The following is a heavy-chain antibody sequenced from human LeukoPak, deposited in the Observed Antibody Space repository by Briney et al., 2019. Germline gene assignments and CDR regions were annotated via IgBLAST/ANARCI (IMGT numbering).Heavy chain of an antibody. CDR3: AKDQQWLINFIDY. J-gene: IGHJ4*02. CDR1: GFTFSSYG. Sequence: GGSLRLSCAASGFTFSSYGMHWVRQAPGKGLEWVAFIRYDGSNKYYADSVKGRFTISRDNSKNTLYLQMNSLRAEDTAVYYCAKDQQWLINFIDYRGQGTLVTVSS. V-gene: IGHV3-30*02. CDR2: IRYDGSNK. D-gene: IGHD6-19*01.